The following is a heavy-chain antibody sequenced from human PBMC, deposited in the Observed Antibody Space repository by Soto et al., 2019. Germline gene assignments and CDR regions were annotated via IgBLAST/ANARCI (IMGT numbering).Heavy chain of an antibody. D-gene: IGHD3-22*01. V-gene: IGHV3-23*01. CDR1: GFTFSSYA. CDR3: AKHADDSSGYYFSWFDP. Sequence: PGGSLRLSCAASGFTFSSYAMSWVRQAPGKGLEWVSAISGSGGSTYYADSVKGRFTISRDNSKNTLYLQMNSLRAEDTAVYYCAKHADDSSGYYFSWFDPWGQGTLVTVSS. J-gene: IGHJ5*02. CDR2: ISGSGGST.